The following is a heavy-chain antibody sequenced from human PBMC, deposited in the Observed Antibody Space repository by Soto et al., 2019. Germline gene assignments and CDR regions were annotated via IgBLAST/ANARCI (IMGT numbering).Heavy chain of an antibody. V-gene: IGHV1-18*01. J-gene: IGHJ4*02. D-gene: IGHD6-6*01. CDR2: ISAYNGNT. Sequence: GASVKVSCKASGYTFTSYGISWVRQAPGQGLEWMGWISAYNGNTNYAQKLQGRVTMTTDTSTSTAYMELRSLRSDDTAVYYCARVSATLILAARPYYFDYWGQGTLVTVSS. CDR3: ARVSATLILAARPYYFDY. CDR1: GYTFTSYG.